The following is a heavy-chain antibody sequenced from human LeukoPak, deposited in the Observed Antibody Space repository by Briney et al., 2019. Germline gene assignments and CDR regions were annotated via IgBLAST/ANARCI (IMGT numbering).Heavy chain of an antibody. CDR3: AKERVVRGVLDY. Sequence: GGSLRLSCAASGFIFSSYAMSWVRQAPGKGLEWVSSISSSGGNTFYADSVKGRFTISGDNSKNTLHLQMNSLRAEDTAVYYCAKERVVRGVLDYWGQGTLVTVSS. D-gene: IGHD3-10*01. CDR2: ISSSGGNT. J-gene: IGHJ4*02. V-gene: IGHV3-23*01. CDR1: GFIFSSYA.